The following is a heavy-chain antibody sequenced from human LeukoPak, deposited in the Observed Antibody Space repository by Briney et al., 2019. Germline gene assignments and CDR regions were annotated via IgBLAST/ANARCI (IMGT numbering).Heavy chain of an antibody. V-gene: IGHV4-34*01. CDR3: ARAGYCSSTSCPYNWFDP. D-gene: IGHD2-2*01. CDR1: GGSFSGYY. CDR2: INHSGST. Sequence: PSETLSLTCAVYGGSFSGYYWSWIRQPPGKGLEWIGEINHSGSTNYNPSLKSRVTISVDTSKNQFSLKLSSVTAADTAAYYCARAGYCSSTSCPYNWFDPWGQGTLVTVSS. J-gene: IGHJ5*02.